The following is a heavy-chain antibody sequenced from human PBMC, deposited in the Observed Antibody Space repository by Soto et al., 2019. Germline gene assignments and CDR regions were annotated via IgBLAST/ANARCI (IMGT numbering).Heavy chain of an antibody. J-gene: IGHJ3*02. V-gene: IGHV5-51*01. CDR2: IYPGDSDT. Sequence: EVQLVQSGAEVKKPGESLKISCKTTGYIFSTYWIGWVRQLPGKGLEWMGNIYPGDSDTRYSPTFQGQVTISADESIGAAYLQWSSLKVSDTAIYYCARQTPGQYGGNGDDAFDIWGQGTTVTVSS. CDR1: GYIFSTYW. CDR3: ARQTPGQYGGNGDDAFDI. D-gene: IGHD2-15*01.